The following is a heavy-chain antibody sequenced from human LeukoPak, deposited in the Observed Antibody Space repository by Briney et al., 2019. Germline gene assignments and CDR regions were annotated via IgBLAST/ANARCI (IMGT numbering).Heavy chain of an antibody. CDR2: ISSSSSYI. CDR3: ARDAMTTVTGLNGS. J-gene: IGHJ4*02. V-gene: IGHV3-21*01. CDR1: GFTFSSYS. D-gene: IGHD4-17*01. Sequence: KAGGSLRLSCAASGFTFSSYSMNWVRQAPGKGLEWVSSISSSSSYIYYADSVKGRFTISRDNAKNSLHLQMNSLRAEDTVVYYCARDAMTTVTGLNGSWGQGTLVTVSS.